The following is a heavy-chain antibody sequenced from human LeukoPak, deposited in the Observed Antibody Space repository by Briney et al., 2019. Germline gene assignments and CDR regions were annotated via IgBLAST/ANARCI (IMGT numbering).Heavy chain of an antibody. J-gene: IGHJ6*03. D-gene: IGHD3-9*01. Sequence: SETLSLTCTVSGGSISSGGYYWSWIRQPPGKGLEWIGYIYHSGSTYYNPSLKSRVTISVDRSKNQFSLKLSSVTAADTAVYYCARDLAYYDILTGQGSYYYYMDVWGKGTTVTVSS. CDR3: ARDLAYYDILTGQGSYYYYMDV. CDR1: GGSISSGGYY. V-gene: IGHV4-30-2*01. CDR2: IYHSGST.